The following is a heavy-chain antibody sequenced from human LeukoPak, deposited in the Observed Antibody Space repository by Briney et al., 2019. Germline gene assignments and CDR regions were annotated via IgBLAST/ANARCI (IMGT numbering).Heavy chain of an antibody. Sequence: PSETLSLTCTVSGVSISSYYWSWIRQPPGKGLEWIGYIYYSGSTNYNPSLKSRVTISVDTSKNQFSLKLSSVTAADTAVYYCAREYGSGRYDYWGQGTLVTVSS. CDR2: IYYSGST. CDR1: GVSISSYY. V-gene: IGHV4-59*01. D-gene: IGHD3-10*01. CDR3: AREYGSGRYDY. J-gene: IGHJ4*02.